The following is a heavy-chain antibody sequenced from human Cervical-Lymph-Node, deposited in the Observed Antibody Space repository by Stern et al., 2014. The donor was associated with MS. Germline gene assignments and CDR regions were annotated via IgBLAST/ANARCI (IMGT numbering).Heavy chain of an antibody. D-gene: IGHD2-15*01. CDR1: GYTFTSYG. CDR3: ARGLLGSENAFDI. CDR2: SGAYNGNT. Sequence: VQLVQSGAEVKKPGASVKVSCKASGYTFTSYGISWVRQAPGQGLEWMGLSGAYNGNTNDAQKLQGGVTMTTGTSTSTAYMELRSLRSDDTAVYYCARGLLGSENAFDIWGQGTMVTVSS. V-gene: IGHV1-18*01. J-gene: IGHJ3*02.